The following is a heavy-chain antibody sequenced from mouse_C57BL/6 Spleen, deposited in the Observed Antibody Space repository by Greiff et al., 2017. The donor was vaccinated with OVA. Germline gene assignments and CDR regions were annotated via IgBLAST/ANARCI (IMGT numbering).Heavy chain of an antibody. V-gene: IGHV1-9*01. J-gene: IGHJ1*03. CDR3: ARSGTYCSNSNRYFGV. CDR2: ILPGSGST. CDR1: GYTFTGYW. D-gene: IGHD2-5*01. Sequence: VKLQESGAELMKPGASVKLSCKATGYTFTGYWIEWVKQRPGHGLEWLGEILPGSGSTNYNEKFKGKATFTADTSSNTAYMQLSSLTTEDSAIYYCARSGTYCSNSNRYFGVWGTGTTVTVSS.